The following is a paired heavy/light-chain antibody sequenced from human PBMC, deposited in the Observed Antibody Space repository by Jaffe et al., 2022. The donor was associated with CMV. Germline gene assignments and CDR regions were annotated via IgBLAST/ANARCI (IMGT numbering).Light chain of an antibody. CDR1: QSINSW. CDR2: KAS. J-gene: IGKJ1*01. V-gene: IGKV1-5*03. CDR3: QQYETYSTWT. Sequence: DIQMTQSPSTLSASVGDRVTITCRASQSINSWLAWYQQKPGKAPNLLIYKASSLESGVPSRFSGSGSGTDFTLTISSLQPDDFATYYCQQYETYSTWTFGQGTKVEI.
Heavy chain of an antibody. J-gene: IGHJ4*02. CDR2: IYYTGST. CDR1: GGSISTGYHY. Sequence: QLQLQESGPGLVKPSETLSLTCTVSGGSISTGYHYWGWIRQPPGKGLEWIGSIYYTGSTYYNPSLKSRVTISVDTSKNQFSLDLTSVTAADTAVYYCARQLRDRGYWGQGTLVTVSS. V-gene: IGHV4-39*01. D-gene: IGHD2-15*01. CDR3: ARQLRDRGY.